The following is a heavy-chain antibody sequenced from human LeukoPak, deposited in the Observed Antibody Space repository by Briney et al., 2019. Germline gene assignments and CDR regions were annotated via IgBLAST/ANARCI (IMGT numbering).Heavy chain of an antibody. V-gene: IGHV3-23*01. Sequence: GGSLRLSCAASGFTFSSYAMSWVRQAPGKGLEWVSAISGSGGSTYYAVSVKVRCTISRDNSKHTLYLQMNSLRAEDTAVYYCAKGGDIVVVPAALYAFDIWGQGTMVTVSS. CDR1: GFTFSSYA. CDR3: AKGGDIVVVPAALYAFDI. D-gene: IGHD2-2*01. J-gene: IGHJ3*02. CDR2: ISGSGGST.